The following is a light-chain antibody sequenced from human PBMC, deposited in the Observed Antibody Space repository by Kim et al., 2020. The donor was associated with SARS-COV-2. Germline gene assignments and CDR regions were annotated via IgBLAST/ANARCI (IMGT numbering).Light chain of an antibody. Sequence: PAAISGRSSQSLVYSDGNIYLNWYQQRPGQSPRRLIYKVSNRDSGVPDRCSGSGSGTDFTLNSSRVEAEYVGIYYCMQGTHWPFTFGPGTKVDIK. CDR1: QSLVYSDGNIY. CDR2: KVS. CDR3: MQGTHWPFT. V-gene: IGKV2-30*01. J-gene: IGKJ3*01.